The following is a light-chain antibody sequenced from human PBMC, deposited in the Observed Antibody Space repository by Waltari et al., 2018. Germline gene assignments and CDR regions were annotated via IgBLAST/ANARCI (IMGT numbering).Light chain of an antibody. CDR1: SSDVGSYNL. CDR2: EGS. J-gene: IGLJ3*02. CDR3: CSYAGSSKV. Sequence: QSALTQPASVSGSPGQSITISCTGTSSDVGSYNLVSWHQQHPGKAPKPMVYEGSKRPSGVSKRLSGSKSGKTASLTIAGLQAEDEADYYCCSYAGSSKVFGGGTKLTVL. V-gene: IGLV2-23*01.